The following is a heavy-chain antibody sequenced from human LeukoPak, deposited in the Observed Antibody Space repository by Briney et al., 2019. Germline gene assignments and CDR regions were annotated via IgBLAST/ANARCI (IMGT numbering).Heavy chain of an antibody. J-gene: IGHJ6*04. D-gene: IGHD1-14*01. CDR3: AHLTGTWGIYGMDV. CDR1: GFTFSSYG. CDR2: ISYDGSNK. V-gene: IGHV3-30*03. Sequence: PGGSLRLSCAASGFTFSSYGMHWVRQAPGKGLEWVAVISYDGSNKYYADSVKGRFTISRDNSKNTLYLQMNSLRAEDTAVYYCAHLTGTWGIYGMDVWGKGTTVTVSS.